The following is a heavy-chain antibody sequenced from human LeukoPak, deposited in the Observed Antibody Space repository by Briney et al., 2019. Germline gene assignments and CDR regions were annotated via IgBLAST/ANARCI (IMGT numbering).Heavy chain of an antibody. J-gene: IGHJ5*02. Sequence: PSETLSLTCIVSGGSISSYYWSWIRQPPGKGLEWIGYIYFSGSTNYNPSLKSRVTISVDTSKNQFSLKLSSVTAADTAVYYCARALVVPAAPNTFDPWGQGTLVTVSS. V-gene: IGHV4-59*08. D-gene: IGHD2-2*01. CDR3: ARALVVPAAPNTFDP. CDR2: IYFSGST. CDR1: GGSISSYY.